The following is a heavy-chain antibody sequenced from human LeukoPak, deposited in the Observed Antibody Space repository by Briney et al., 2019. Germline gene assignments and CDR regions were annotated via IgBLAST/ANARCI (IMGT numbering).Heavy chain of an antibody. D-gene: IGHD3-22*01. V-gene: IGHV4-59*01. J-gene: IGHJ4*02. CDR3: ARWYYDSSGYRYFDY. CDR2: IDYSGNT. Sequence: PSETLSLTCTVSGVSISSYYWTWIRQPPGKGLEWIGNIDYSGNTKYNPSLKGRVTISVDTSKNQFSLKLSSVTAADTAVFFCARWYYDSSGYRYFDYWGQGTLVTVSS. CDR1: GVSISSYY.